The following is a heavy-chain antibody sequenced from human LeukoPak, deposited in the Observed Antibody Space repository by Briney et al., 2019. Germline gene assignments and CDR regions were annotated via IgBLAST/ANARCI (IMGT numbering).Heavy chain of an antibody. CDR3: TRESAVAAAGDYFAY. CDR1: GFNVSTNY. D-gene: IGHD6-19*01. V-gene: IGHV3-53*01. CDR2: IYRDGDT. J-gene: IGHJ4*02. Sequence: GGSLRLSCAASGFNVSTNYMSWVRQAPGKGLEWVSVIYRDGDTYYADSVKGRFTISGDNFKNTLYLQMNSLRAEDTAVYYCTRESAVAAAGDYFAYWGQGTLVTISS.